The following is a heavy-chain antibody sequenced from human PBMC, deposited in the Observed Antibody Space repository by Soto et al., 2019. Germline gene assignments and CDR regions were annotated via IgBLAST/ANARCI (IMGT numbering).Heavy chain of an antibody. J-gene: IGHJ6*02. Sequence: GGSLRLSCAASGFTFSSYGMHWVRQAPGKGLEWVAVIWYDGSNKYYADSVKGRFTISRDNSKNTLYLQMNSLRAEDTAVYYCARETNNYDFGSYYYYYGMDVWGQGTTVTVSS. CDR3: ARETNNYDFGSYYYYYGMDV. V-gene: IGHV3-33*01. CDR2: IWYDGSNK. D-gene: IGHD3-3*01. CDR1: GFTFSSYG.